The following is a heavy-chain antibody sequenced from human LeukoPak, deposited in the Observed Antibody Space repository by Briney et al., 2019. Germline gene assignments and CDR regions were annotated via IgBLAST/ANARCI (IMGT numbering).Heavy chain of an antibody. CDR3: VRGRDYVGVAASLDL. D-gene: IGHD4-17*01. V-gene: IGHV3-11*01. J-gene: IGHJ5*02. Sequence: GGSLRLSCVASGFNFSDYYMSWIRLTPGKGLEWVSYISSRSITIYYVDPVKGRFTISRDDAKISLSLQMNNLRAEDTALYYCVRGRDYVGVAASLDLWGRGTLVTVS. CDR1: GFNFSDYY. CDR2: ISSRSITI.